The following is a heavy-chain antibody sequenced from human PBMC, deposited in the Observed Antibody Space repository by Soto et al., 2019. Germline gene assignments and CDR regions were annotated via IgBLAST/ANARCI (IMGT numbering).Heavy chain of an antibody. Sequence: QVQLVQSGADVKKPGSSVKVSCQASGVTFSSETLGWVRQAPGQGLEWVGGIIPLFGTASYAQKFQGRVTITADESTSTGYMELSSLRSDDTAVYFCATELSENPASPFDAWGQGTLVTVSS. J-gene: IGHJ4*02. CDR3: ATELSENPASPFDA. CDR2: IIPLFGTA. D-gene: IGHD3-10*01. CDR1: GVTFSSET. V-gene: IGHV1-69*01.